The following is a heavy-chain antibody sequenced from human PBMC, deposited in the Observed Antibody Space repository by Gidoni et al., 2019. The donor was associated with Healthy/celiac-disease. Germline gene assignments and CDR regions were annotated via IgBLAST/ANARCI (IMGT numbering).Heavy chain of an antibody. CDR3: ARHLAYYDSLTPAGTASDFDY. V-gene: IGHV4-39*01. J-gene: IGHJ4*02. Sequence: QLPLQASGPGLVKPSEPLSLTCTVSGGSISSSSYYWGWIRQPPGKGLEWIGSFYYSGSTYSNPSLKSRVTISVGTSKNQFSLKLSSGTAAGTAVYYCARHLAYYDSLTPAGTASDFDYWGQGTLVTVSS. CDR2: FYYSGST. CDR1: GGSISSSSYY. D-gene: IGHD3-9*01.